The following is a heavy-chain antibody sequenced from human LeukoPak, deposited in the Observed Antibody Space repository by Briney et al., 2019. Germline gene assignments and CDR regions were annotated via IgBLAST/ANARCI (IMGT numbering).Heavy chain of an antibody. CDR2: ISWDGGTT. Sequence: GGSLRLSCAASGFTFDDYTMHWVRQAPGKGLEWVSLISWDGGTTYYADSVKSRFTISRDNSKNSLYLQMNSLRTEDTALYYCAKERTMVRGRGYGMDVWGQGTTVTVSS. D-gene: IGHD3-10*01. CDR3: AKERTMVRGRGYGMDV. CDR1: GFTFDDYT. V-gene: IGHV3-43*01. J-gene: IGHJ6*02.